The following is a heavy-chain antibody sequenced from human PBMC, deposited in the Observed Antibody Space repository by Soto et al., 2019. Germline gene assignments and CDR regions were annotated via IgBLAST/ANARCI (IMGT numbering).Heavy chain of an antibody. D-gene: IGHD6-6*01. Sequence: QVQLVQSGAEVRKPGSSVKVSCKASGGTFSSYAISWVRQAPGQGLEWMGGIIPIFGTANYAQKFQGRVTITADESTSTAYMELSSLRSEDTAVYYCASELSGYSSSPAEYYFDYWGQGTLVTVSS. J-gene: IGHJ4*02. CDR1: GGTFSSYA. CDR2: IIPIFGTA. V-gene: IGHV1-69*01. CDR3: ASELSGYSSSPAEYYFDY.